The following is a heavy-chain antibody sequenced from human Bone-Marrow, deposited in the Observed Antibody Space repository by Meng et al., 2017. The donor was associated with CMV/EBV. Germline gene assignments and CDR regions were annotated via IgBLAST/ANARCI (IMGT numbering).Heavy chain of an antibody. Sequence: GGSLRLSCAACGFTFSSYDMHWVRQATGKGLEWVSAIGTAGDTYYPGSVKGQFTISRENAKNSLYLQMNSLRAEDTAVYYCARERRCSSTSCSPGFMDVWGQGTTVTVPS. D-gene: IGHD2-2*01. J-gene: IGHJ6*02. CDR1: GFTFSSYD. CDR2: IGTAGDT. V-gene: IGHV3-13*03. CDR3: ARERRCSSTSCSPGFMDV.